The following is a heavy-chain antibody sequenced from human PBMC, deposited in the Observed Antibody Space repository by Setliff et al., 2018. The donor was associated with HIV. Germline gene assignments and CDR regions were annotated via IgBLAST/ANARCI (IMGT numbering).Heavy chain of an antibody. CDR1: GYTFTFYG. CDR2: ISAYNGNT. Sequence: ASVKVSCKASGYTFTFYGITWVRQAPGQGLEWMGWISAYNGNTNNAQKFQGRVTMTTDTSTNTAYMELRSLRSDDTAVYYCAGWYGSVQDRFDPWGQGTLVTVSS. V-gene: IGHV1-18*01. CDR3: AGWYGSVQDRFDP. D-gene: IGHD3-10*01. J-gene: IGHJ5*02.